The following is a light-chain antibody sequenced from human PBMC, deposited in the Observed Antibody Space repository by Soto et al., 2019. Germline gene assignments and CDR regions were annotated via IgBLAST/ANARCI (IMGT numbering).Light chain of an antibody. V-gene: IGKV1-39*01. J-gene: IGKJ1*01. CDR3: QQSYSTPRT. CDR2: AAS. CDR1: QSISSY. Sequence: VQMPQSPDSLSASLGDRVSITGGASQSISSYLNWYQQKPGKAPKLLIYAASSLQSGVPSRFSGSGSGTDFTLTISSLQPEDFATYYCQQSYSTPRTFGQGTKVDIK.